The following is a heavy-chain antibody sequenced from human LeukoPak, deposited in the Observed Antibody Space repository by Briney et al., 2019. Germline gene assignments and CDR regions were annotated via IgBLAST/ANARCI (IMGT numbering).Heavy chain of an antibody. CDR2: INPTSGST. J-gene: IGHJ3*02. V-gene: IGHV1-46*01. CDR3: ARGLTFGGVTNDAFDI. D-gene: IGHD3-16*01. CDR1: GYTFTSYY. Sequence: GASVKVSCKASGYTFTSYYMNWVRQAPGQGLEWMGIINPTSGSTSYAQKFQGRVTMTRDTSTSTVYMELSSLRSEDTAVYYCARGLTFGGVTNDAFDIWGQGTMVTVSS.